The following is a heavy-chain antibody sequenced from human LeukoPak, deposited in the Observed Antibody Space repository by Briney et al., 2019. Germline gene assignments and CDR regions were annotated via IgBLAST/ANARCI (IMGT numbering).Heavy chain of an antibody. D-gene: IGHD2-15*01. CDR2: MSSSDDGR. V-gene: IGHV3-23*01. J-gene: IGHJ4*02. CDR3: AKAPVTSCRGAFCYPFDY. CDR1: SSSSYY. Sequence: SSSSYYWGWIRQPPGKGLEWVSAMSSSDDGRYYAASVRGRFTISRDTSRGTLYLQMNSLRAEDAAVYYCAKAPVTSCRGAFCYPFDYWGQGTLVTVSS.